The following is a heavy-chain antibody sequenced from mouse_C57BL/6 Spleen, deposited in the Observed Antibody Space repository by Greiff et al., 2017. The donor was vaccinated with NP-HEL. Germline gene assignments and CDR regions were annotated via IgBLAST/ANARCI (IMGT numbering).Heavy chain of an antibody. D-gene: IGHD2-5*01. Sequence: VQLQQSGAELVKPGASVKISCKASGYAFSSYWMNWGKQRPGKGLEWIGQIYPGDGDTNYNGKFKGKATLTADKASSTAYMQLSSLTSEDSAVYYCERRGAYYSNSYAMDYWGQGTSVTVSS. CDR2: IYPGDGDT. CDR3: ERRGAYYSNSYAMDY. J-gene: IGHJ4*01. V-gene: IGHV1-80*01. CDR1: GYAFSSYW.